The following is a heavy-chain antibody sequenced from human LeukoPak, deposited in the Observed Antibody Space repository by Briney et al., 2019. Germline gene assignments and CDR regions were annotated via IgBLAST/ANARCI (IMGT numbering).Heavy chain of an antibody. CDR2: IYYSGST. CDR1: GGSISSSSYY. V-gene: IGHV4-39*01. D-gene: IGHD6-13*01. Sequence: SETLSLTCTVSGGSISSSSYYWGWIRQPPGKGLEWIGSIYYSGSTYYNPSLKSRVTISVDTSKNQFSLKLSSVTVADTAVYYCARRLSSWYVGYFDYWGQGTLVTVSS. J-gene: IGHJ4*02. CDR3: ARRLSSWYVGYFDY.